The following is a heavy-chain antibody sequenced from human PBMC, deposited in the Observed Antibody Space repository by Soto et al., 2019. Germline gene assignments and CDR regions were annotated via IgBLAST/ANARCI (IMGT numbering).Heavy chain of an antibody. V-gene: IGHV4-59*01. CDR1: GGSISSYY. CDR2: IYYSGST. J-gene: IGHJ5*02. CDR3: AREQTDSTNWFDP. Sequence: TSETLSLTCTVSGGSISSYYWSWIRQPPGKGLEWIGYIYYSGSTNYNPSLKSRVTISVDTSKNQFSLKLSSVTAADTAVYYCAREQTDSTNWFDPWGQGTLVTVSS. D-gene: IGHD3-22*01.